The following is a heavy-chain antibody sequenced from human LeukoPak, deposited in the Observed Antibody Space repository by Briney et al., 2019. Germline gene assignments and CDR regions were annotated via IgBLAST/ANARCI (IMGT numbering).Heavy chain of an antibody. Sequence: SETLSLTCTVSGGSISSYYWSWIRQPPGKGLEWIGYTYYSGSTNYNPSLKSRVTISVDRSNNLFSLKLSSVTAADTAVYYCARAVVLMANNRFDPWGQGTLVTVSS. CDR3: ARAVVLMANNRFDP. V-gene: IGHV4-59*12. D-gene: IGHD2-8*01. J-gene: IGHJ5*02. CDR2: TYYSGST. CDR1: GGSISSYY.